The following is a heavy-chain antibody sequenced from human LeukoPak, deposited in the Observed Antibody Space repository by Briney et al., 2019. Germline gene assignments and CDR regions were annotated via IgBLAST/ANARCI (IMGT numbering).Heavy chain of an antibody. V-gene: IGHV3-23*01. CDR3: AKDPGPPDRYCSSTSCPKSTEGDPDY. Sequence: PGGSLRLSCAASGFTFSTYSMNWVRQAPGKGLEWVSAISGSGGSTYYAGSVKGRFTISRDNSKNTLYLQMNSLRAEDTAVYYCAKDPGPPDRYCSSTSCPKSTEGDPDYWGQGTLVTVSS. CDR1: GFTFSTYS. D-gene: IGHD2-2*01. CDR2: ISGSGGST. J-gene: IGHJ4*02.